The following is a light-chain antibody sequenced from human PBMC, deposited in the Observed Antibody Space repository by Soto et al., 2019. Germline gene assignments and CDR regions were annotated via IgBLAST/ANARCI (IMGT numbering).Light chain of an antibody. CDR3: RQDVSYPVT. CDR2: KAS. J-gene: IGKJ4*01. CDR1: QSISNS. Sequence: DIQMTQSPSTLSASVGDRVTITCRASQSISNSLAWYQQKPGKAPNLLIYKASSLESGVTSRFSGSGSGTEFTLTISSLQPDDVATYDCRQDVSYPVTFGGGTKVEMK. V-gene: IGKV1-5*03.